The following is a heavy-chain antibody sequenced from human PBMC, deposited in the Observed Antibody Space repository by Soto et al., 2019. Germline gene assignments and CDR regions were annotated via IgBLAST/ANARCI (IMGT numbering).Heavy chain of an antibody. CDR3: ARPDNWNSFYYYGMDV. V-gene: IGHV4-39*01. D-gene: IGHD1-7*01. J-gene: IGHJ6*02. CDR2: IYYSGST. CDR1: GGSTSSSSYY. Sequence: SETLSLTCTVSGGSTSSSSYYWGWIRQPPGKGLEWIGSIYYSGSTYYNPSLKSRVTISVDTSKNQFSLKLSSVTAADTAVYYCARPDNWNSFYYYGMDVWGQGTTVTVSS.